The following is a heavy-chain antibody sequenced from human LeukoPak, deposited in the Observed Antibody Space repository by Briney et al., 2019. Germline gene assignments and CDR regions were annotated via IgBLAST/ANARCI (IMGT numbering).Heavy chain of an antibody. CDR3: AKHLRATNTYIFFGLDV. D-gene: IGHD1-26*01. Sequence: QPGGSLRLSCAATGFSFKDYGMHWARQPPGKGLEWVSGINGGGGGTHYAESVKGRFTISRDNAKNSLYLQMTSLRPEDTALYYCAKHLRATNTYIFFGLDVWGQGTTVTVSS. CDR2: INGGGGGT. CDR1: GFSFKDYG. J-gene: IGHJ6*02. V-gene: IGHV3-9*01.